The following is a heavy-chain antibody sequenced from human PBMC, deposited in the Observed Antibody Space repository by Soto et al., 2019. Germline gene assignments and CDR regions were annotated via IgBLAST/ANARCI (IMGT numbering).Heavy chain of an antibody. CDR3: ARDYYDSSGYYPPNDAFDI. CDR2: IYYSGST. Sequence: SETLSLTCTVSGGSVSSGSYYWSWIRQPPGKGLEWIGYIYYSGSTNYNPSLKSRVTISVDTSKNQFSLKLSSVTAADTAVYYCARDYYDSSGYYPPNDAFDIWGQGTMVTVSS. V-gene: IGHV4-61*01. J-gene: IGHJ3*02. D-gene: IGHD3-22*01. CDR1: GGSVSSGSYY.